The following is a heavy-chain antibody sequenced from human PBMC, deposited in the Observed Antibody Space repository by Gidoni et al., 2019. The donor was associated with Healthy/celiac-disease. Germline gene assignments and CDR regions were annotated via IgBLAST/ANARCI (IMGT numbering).Heavy chain of an antibody. Sequence: EVQLVESGGGLVTPGGSLRLSCAAAGFTFSSYSMNWVRQAPGKGLEWVSSISSSSSYIYYADSVKGRFTISRDNAKNSLYLQMNSLRAEDTAVYYCARDPLLEYCTNGVCYTGFHFDYWGQGTLVTVSA. V-gene: IGHV3-21*01. CDR2: ISSSSSYI. CDR3: ARDPLLEYCTNGVCYTGFHFDY. D-gene: IGHD2-8*01. CDR1: GFTFSSYS. J-gene: IGHJ4*02.